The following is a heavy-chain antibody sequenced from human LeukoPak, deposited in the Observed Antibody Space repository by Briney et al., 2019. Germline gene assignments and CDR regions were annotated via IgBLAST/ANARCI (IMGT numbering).Heavy chain of an antibody. CDR3: ARSRSSGLNDY. CDR1: GYTFTSYD. CDR2: MNPNSGNT. Sequence: ASVKASCKASGYTFTSYDINWVRQATGQGLEWMGWMNPNSGNTGYAQKFQGRVTITRNTSISTAYMELSSLRSEDTAVYYCARSRSSGLNDYWGQGTLVTVSS. D-gene: IGHD3-22*01. V-gene: IGHV1-8*03. J-gene: IGHJ4*02.